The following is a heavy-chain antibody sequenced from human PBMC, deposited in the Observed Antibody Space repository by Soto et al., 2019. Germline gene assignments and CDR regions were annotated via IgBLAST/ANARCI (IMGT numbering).Heavy chain of an antibody. V-gene: IGHV3-30-3*01. CDR2: ISYDGSNK. Sequence: QVQLVESGGGVVQPGRSLRLSCAASGFTFSSYAMYWVRQAPGKGLEWVAVISYDGSNKYYADSVKGRFTISRDNSKNTLYLQMNSLRAEDTAVYYCARARIWLQRSYFDYWGQGTLVTVSS. CDR1: GFTFSSYA. CDR3: ARARIWLQRSYFDY. J-gene: IGHJ4*02. D-gene: IGHD5-12*01.